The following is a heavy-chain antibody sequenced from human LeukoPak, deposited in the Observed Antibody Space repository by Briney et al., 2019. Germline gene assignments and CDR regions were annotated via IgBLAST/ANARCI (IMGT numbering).Heavy chain of an antibody. CDR1: GFTFSSYW. CDR3: ARDYTGLLWFGELWYYFDY. Sequence: SGGSLSLSCAASGFTFSSYWMSWVRQAPGKGLGWVANIKQDGSEKYYVDSVKGRFTISRANAKNSLYLQMNSLRAEDTAVYYCARDYTGLLWFGELWYYFDYWGQGTLVTVSS. V-gene: IGHV3-7*03. CDR2: IKQDGSEK. D-gene: IGHD3-10*01. J-gene: IGHJ4*02.